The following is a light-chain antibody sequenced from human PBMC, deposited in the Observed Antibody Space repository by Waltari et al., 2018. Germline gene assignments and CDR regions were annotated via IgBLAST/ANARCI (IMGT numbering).Light chain of an antibody. J-gene: IGLJ2*01. V-gene: IGLV2-14*01. CDR1: SSDIGVYNR. CDR3: SSYASSSTVL. Sequence: QAALTQSPSVSGSPGQSVTISCTGTSSDIGVYNRVSWYQQHPGKAPKLMIYEVSNRPSGFSDRFSGSKSGNTASLIISGLQAEDEADYYCSSYASSSTVLFGGGTRLTVL. CDR2: EVS.